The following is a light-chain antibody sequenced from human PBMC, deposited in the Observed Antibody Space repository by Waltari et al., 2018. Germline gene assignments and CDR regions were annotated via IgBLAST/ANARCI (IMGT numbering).Light chain of an antibody. CDR3: SSYISSSTLEL. V-gene: IGLV2-14*03. J-gene: IGLJ2*01. Sequence: QSALTQPAPVSGSPGQSIPISCTGTSSDVGSYNSVPWYQQHPGKAPKLIIFDVSNRPSGVSNRFSGSKSGNTASLTISGLQAEDEADYYCSSYISSSTLELFGGGTSLTVL. CDR2: DVS. CDR1: SSDVGSYNS.